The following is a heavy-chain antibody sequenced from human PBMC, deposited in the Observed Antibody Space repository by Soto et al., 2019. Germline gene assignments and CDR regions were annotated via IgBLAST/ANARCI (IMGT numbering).Heavy chain of an antibody. D-gene: IGHD2-21*01. J-gene: IGHJ4*02. Sequence: VGSLRLSGVASAITVSSKYMSWFRHAPGKGLEWVSVIYSDGSTYYADSVKGRFTISRDNSKNTLYLQMNSLGAEDTAVYYCATERGPTYYFDYWGQGTLVTVSS. CDR1: AITVSSKY. V-gene: IGHV3-53*01. CDR3: ATERGPTYYFDY. CDR2: IYSDGST.